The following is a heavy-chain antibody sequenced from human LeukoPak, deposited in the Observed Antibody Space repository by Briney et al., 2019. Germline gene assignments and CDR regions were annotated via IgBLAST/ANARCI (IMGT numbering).Heavy chain of an antibody. D-gene: IGHD6-6*01. CDR2: ISGDGSVT. CDR3: ARYSSSSGGASYYLDY. Sequence: PGGSLRLSCAASGFTLRNYWMHWVRQVPGKRLVWVSRISGDGSVTNYADSVKGQFTISRDNAKNTLFLQINSLRAEDTAVYYCARYSSSSGGASYYLDYWGHGTLVTVSS. V-gene: IGHV3-74*01. CDR1: GFTLRNYW. J-gene: IGHJ4*01.